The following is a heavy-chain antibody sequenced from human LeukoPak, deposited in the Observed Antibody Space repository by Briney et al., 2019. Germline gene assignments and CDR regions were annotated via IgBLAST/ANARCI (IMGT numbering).Heavy chain of an antibody. V-gene: IGHV3-48*01. Sequence: GGSLRLSCAASGFTFNRFIMDWVRQAPAKGLQWISYISSTSNTIYYADSLKGRFTISRDNAKNSLYLQIDSLTAEDTAVYYCARMGIAAAGVDYWGQGTLVTVSS. CDR3: ARMGIAAAGVDY. CDR2: ISSTSNTI. J-gene: IGHJ4*02. D-gene: IGHD6-13*01. CDR1: GFTFNRFI.